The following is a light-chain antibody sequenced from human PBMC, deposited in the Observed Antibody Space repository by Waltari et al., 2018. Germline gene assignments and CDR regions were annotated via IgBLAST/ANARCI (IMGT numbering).Light chain of an antibody. CDR3: QQRSNWLT. V-gene: IGKV3-11*01. Sequence: EIVLTQSPATLSFSPGARATLPCRASQSVSSYLAWYQQKPGQAPRLLIYDASNRATGIPARFSGSGSGTDFTLTISSLEPEDFAVYYCQQRSNWLTFGGGTKVEIK. CDR1: QSVSSY. CDR2: DAS. J-gene: IGKJ4*01.